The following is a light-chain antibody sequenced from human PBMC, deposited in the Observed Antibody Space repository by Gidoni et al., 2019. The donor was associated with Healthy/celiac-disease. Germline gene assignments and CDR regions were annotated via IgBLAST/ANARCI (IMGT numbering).Light chain of an antibody. J-gene: IGKJ1*01. Sequence: DIVMTQSPDSLAVSLGERATINCKSSQSVLYTSNNNNYVAWYQQKPGQPPKLLIYWASTRESGVPDRFSGSGSGTDFTLTISSLQAEDVAVYYCQKYYSSPWTFGQGTKVEIK. CDR3: QKYYSSPWT. V-gene: IGKV4-1*01. CDR1: QSVLYTSNNNNY. CDR2: WAS.